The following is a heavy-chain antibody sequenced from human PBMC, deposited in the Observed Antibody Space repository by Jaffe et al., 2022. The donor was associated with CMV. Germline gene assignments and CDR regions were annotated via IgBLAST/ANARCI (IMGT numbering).Heavy chain of an antibody. CDR2: IYYSGST. D-gene: IGHD6-13*01. J-gene: IGHJ4*02. CDR1: GGSVSSGSYY. V-gene: IGHV4-61*01. CDR3: ARDEAAAGPVIY. Sequence: QVQLQESGPGLVKPSETLSLTCTVSGGSVSSGSYYWSWIRQPPGKGLEWIGYIYYSGSTNYNPSLKSRVTISVDTSKNQFSLKLSSVTAADTAVYYCARDEAAAGPVIYWGQGTLVTVSS.